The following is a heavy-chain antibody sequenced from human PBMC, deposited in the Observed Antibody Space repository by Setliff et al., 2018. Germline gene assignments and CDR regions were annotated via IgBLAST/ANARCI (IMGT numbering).Heavy chain of an antibody. V-gene: IGHV1-18*01. J-gene: IGHJ4*02. CDR2: ISAYDGST. CDR3: ARTPPNRGLSNGWYVDY. CDR1: GYTFTNYG. D-gene: IGHD6-19*01. Sequence: GSVKVSCKASGYTFTNYGITWVRQAPGQGLEWMAWISAYDGSTKYTLKLQGRVTLTTDTPTTTAYMDLRGLRSDDTAVYYCARTPPNRGLSNGWYVDYWGQGALVTVS.